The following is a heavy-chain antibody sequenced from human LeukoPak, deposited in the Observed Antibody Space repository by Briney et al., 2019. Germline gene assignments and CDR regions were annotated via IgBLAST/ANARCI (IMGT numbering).Heavy chain of an antibody. D-gene: IGHD6-19*01. CDR2: IYYSGST. V-gene: IGHV4-39*07. J-gene: IGHJ4*02. Sequence: PWETLSLTCTVSGDSGSSSSYYWGWIRQSPGKGLEWIGSIYYSGSTYYNPSLKSRVTISVDTSKNQFSLKLSSVTAADTAVYYCASRIAVAGTGGFDYWGQGTLVTVSS. CDR3: ASRIAVAGTGGFDY. CDR1: GDSGSSSSYY.